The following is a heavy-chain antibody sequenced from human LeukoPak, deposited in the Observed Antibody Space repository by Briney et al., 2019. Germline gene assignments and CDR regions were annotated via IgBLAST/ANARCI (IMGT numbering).Heavy chain of an antibody. CDR2: ISYDGSNK. CDR1: GFTFSSYG. D-gene: IGHD3-10*01. V-gene: IGHV3-30*18. CDR3: AKVVWFGESPGLDV. Sequence: PGGSLRLSCAASGFTFSSYGMHWVRQAPSKGLEWVAVISYDGSNKDYADSVKGRFTISRDNSKNTLYLQMNSLRAEDTAVYYCAKVVWFGESPGLDVWGKGTTVTVSS. J-gene: IGHJ6*04.